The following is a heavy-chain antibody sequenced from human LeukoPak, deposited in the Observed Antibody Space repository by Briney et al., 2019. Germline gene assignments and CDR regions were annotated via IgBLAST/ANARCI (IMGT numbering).Heavy chain of an antibody. CDR1: GDSVSSGSYY. D-gene: IGHD5-18*01. V-gene: IGHV4-61*01. J-gene: IGHJ4*02. CDR2: ISYSGGT. CDR3: ARTRGYGLHDY. Sequence: SETLSLTCTVSGDSVSSGSYYWGWIRQPPGKGLEWIGYISYSGGTNHNPSPKSRVTISVDTSKDQFSLKLSSVTAADTAVYYCARTRGYGLHDYCGQGTLVTVSS.